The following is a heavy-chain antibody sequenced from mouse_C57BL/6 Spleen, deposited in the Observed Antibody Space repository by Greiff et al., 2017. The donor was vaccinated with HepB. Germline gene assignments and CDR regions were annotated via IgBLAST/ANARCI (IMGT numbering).Heavy chain of an antibody. Sequence: QVQLQQPGAELVRPGSSVKLSCKASGYTFTSYWMHWVKQRPIQGLEWIGNIDPSDSETHYNQKFKDKATLTVDKSSSTAYMQLSSLTSEDSAVYYCARGGATVESFDYWGQGTTLTVSS. V-gene: IGHV1-52*01. J-gene: IGHJ2*01. CDR2: IDPSDSET. D-gene: IGHD1-1*01. CDR1: GYTFTSYW. CDR3: ARGGATVESFDY.